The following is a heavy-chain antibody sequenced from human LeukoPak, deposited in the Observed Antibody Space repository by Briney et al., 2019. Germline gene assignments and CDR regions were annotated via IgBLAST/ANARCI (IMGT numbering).Heavy chain of an antibody. CDR1: GYTFTTSS. V-gene: IGHV7-4-1*02. Sequence: ASVTVSCKAPGYTFTTSSMNWVRQAPGQGLEWMGWINIKNGKPTYAQGFTGRFVFSLDTSVSTAYLQISSLKAEDTAVYYCARGDGYKLDPWGPGTLVTVSS. J-gene: IGHJ5*02. CDR2: INIKNGKP. D-gene: IGHD5-24*01. CDR3: ARGDGYKLDP.